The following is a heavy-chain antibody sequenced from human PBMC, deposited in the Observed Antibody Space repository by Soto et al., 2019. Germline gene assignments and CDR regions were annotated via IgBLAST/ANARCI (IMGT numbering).Heavy chain of an antibody. Sequence: PGESLKISCKGSGYSFAGYWITWVRQKPGKGLEWMGRIDPSDSQTYYSPSFRGHVTISVTKSITTVFLQWSSLRASDTAMYYCARQIYDSDTGPNLQYHFDSWGQGTQVTVYS. CDR1: GYSFAGYW. CDR3: ARQIYDSDTGPNLQYHFDS. D-gene: IGHD3-22*01. J-gene: IGHJ4*02. V-gene: IGHV5-10-1*01. CDR2: IDPSDSQT.